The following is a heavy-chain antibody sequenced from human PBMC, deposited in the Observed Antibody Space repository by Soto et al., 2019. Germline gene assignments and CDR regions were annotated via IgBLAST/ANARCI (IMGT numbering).Heavy chain of an antibody. D-gene: IGHD3-22*01. J-gene: IGHJ4*02. V-gene: IGHV1-69*13. CDR3: ARDGTLYDTSGYYYLY. CDR2: IIPMFGKA. CDR1: GGTFSRYA. Sequence: SVKVSCKASGGTFSRYAISWVRQAPGQGLEWMGGIIPMFGKANYAQKFQGRVTITADESTSTGYMELRSLISEDTAVYYCARDGTLYDTSGYYYLYWGQGTLVTVS.